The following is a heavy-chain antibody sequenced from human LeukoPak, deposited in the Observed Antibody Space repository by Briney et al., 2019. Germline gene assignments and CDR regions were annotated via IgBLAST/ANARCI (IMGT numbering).Heavy chain of an antibody. J-gene: IGHJ6*02. Sequence: GGSLRLSCAASGSTFSSYWMSWVRQAPGKGLEWVANIKQDGSEKYYVDSVKGRFTISRDNAKNSLYLQMNSLRAEDTAVYYCAKENSSSWATYYYYYGMDVWGQGTTVTVSS. CDR1: GSTFSSYW. D-gene: IGHD6-13*01. CDR2: IKQDGSEK. CDR3: AKENSSSWATYYYYYGMDV. V-gene: IGHV3-7*03.